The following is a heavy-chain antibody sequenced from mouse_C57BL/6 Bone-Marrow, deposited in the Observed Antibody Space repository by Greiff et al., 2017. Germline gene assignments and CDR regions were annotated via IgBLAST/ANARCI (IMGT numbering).Heavy chain of an antibody. CDR2: IYPGSGST. CDR1: GYTFTSYW. V-gene: IGHV1-55*01. D-gene: IGHD3-2*02. Sequence: QVQLQQPGAELVKPGASVKMSCKASGYTFTSYWITWVKQRPGQGLEWIGDIYPGSGSTNYNEKFKSKATLTVDTSSSTAYMQLSSLTSEDSAVXNCARGKLRLQAMDYWGQGTSVTVSS. J-gene: IGHJ4*01. CDR3: ARGKLRLQAMDY.